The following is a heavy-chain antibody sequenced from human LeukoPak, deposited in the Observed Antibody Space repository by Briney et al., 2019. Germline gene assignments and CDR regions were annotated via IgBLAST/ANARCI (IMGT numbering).Heavy chain of an antibody. D-gene: IGHD5-24*01. CDR2: INPNSGGT. Sequence: ASVKVSCKASGSTFTGYYMHWVRQAPGQGLEWMGGINPNSGGTNYAQKFQGRVTTTRDTSISTAYMELSRLRSDDTAVYYCARGRVCYNDSGYFDYWGQGTLVTVSS. CDR1: GSTFTGYY. CDR3: ARGRVCYNDSGYFDY. J-gene: IGHJ4*02. V-gene: IGHV1-2*02.